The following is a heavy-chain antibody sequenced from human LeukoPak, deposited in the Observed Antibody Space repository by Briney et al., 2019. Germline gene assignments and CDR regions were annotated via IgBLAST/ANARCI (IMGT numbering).Heavy chain of an antibody. J-gene: IGHJ4*02. Sequence: SETLSLTCAVYGGSFSSYYWSWIRQPPGKGLEWIGYIYYSGSTNYNPSLKSRVTISVDTSKNQFSLKLSSVTAADTAVYYCARDLEGFGSLDYWGQGTLVTVSS. D-gene: IGHD3-10*01. CDR2: IYYSGST. V-gene: IGHV4-59*01. CDR3: ARDLEGFGSLDY. CDR1: GGSFSSYY.